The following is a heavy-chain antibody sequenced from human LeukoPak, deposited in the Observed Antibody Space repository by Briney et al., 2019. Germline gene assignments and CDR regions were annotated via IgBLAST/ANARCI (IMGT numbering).Heavy chain of an antibody. J-gene: IGHJ4*02. CDR2: IYHSGST. V-gene: IGHV4-30-2*01. D-gene: IGHD3-16*02. CDR1: GGSISSGGYS. Sequence: SETLSLTCAVSGGSISSGGYSWSWIRQPPGKGLEWIGYIYHSGSTYYNPSLKSRVTISVDKSKNQFSLRLNSVTAADTAMYYCARSHDHLWGNYPDYWGRGTLVTVSS. CDR3: ARSHDHLWGNYPDY.